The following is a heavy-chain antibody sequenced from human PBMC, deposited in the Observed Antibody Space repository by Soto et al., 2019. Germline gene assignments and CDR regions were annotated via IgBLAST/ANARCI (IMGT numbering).Heavy chain of an antibody. CDR3: AKFVPAAMRYYYYMEV. D-gene: IGHD2-2*01. CDR2: ISGSGGST. V-gene: IGHV3-23*01. J-gene: IGHJ6*03. CDR1: GFTFSSSA. Sequence: GGSLRLSCAASGFTFSSSAMSWVRHAPGKGLEWVSAISGSGGSTYYADSVKGRFTISRDNSKNTLYLQMNSLRAEDTAVYYCAKFVPAAMRYYYYMEVWGKGTTVTVSS.